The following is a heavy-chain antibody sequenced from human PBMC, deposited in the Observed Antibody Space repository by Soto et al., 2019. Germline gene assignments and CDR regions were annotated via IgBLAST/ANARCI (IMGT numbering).Heavy chain of an antibody. Sequence: QVQLVQSGAEVKKPGASVKVSCKASGYTFTSYDINWVRQATGQGLEWMGWMNPNSGNTGYAQKFKGGVTRTRNTSISTADMERSSLRSEDTAVYYCARSPGGSTWLFFLGWGQGTLVTVSS. J-gene: IGHJ4*02. CDR1: GYTFTSYD. V-gene: IGHV1-8*01. D-gene: IGHD3-22*01. CDR3: ARSPGGSTWLFFLG. CDR2: MNPNSGNT.